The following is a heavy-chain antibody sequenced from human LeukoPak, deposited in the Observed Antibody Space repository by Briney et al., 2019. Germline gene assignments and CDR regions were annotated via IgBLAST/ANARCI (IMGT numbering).Heavy chain of an antibody. CDR3: ARDSSFILTGYIDY. J-gene: IGHJ4*02. Sequence: PGGSLRLSCAASGFTFSSYEMNWVRQAPGKGLEWVSYISSSGSTIYYADSVKGRFTISRDNAKNSLYLQMNSLRSEDTAVYYCARDSSFILTGYIDYWGQGTLVTVSS. CDR1: GFTFSSYE. V-gene: IGHV3-48*03. CDR2: ISSSGSTI. D-gene: IGHD3-9*01.